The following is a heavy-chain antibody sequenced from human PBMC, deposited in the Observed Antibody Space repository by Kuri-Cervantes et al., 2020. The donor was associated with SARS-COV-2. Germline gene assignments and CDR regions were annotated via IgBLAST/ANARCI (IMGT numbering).Heavy chain of an antibody. Sequence: GSLRLSCTVSGGSISSYYWSWIRRPAGKGLEWIGRIYTSGSTNYNPSLKSRVTMSVDTSKNQFSLKLSSVTAADTAVYYCARDLIAAAGQYYYYGMDVWGQGTTVTVSS. V-gene: IGHV4-4*07. CDR1: GGSISSYY. CDR2: IYTSGST. CDR3: ARDLIAAAGQYYYYGMDV. J-gene: IGHJ6*02. D-gene: IGHD6-13*01.